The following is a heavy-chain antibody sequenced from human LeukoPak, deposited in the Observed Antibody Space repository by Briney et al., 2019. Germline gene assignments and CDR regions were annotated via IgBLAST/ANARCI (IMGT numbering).Heavy chain of an antibody. V-gene: IGHV5-51*01. CDR2: IYPGDSDT. D-gene: IGHD3-10*01. CDR1: GYSFTSYW. CDR3: ARHPYYYDAGGVDDAFHI. Sequence: GESLKISCKGSGYSFTSYWIGWVRQMPGKGLEWMGIIYPGDSDTRYSPSFQGQVTISADKSISTAYLQWSSLKASDTAMYYCARHPYYYDAGGVDDAFHIWGQGTMVTVSS. J-gene: IGHJ3*02.